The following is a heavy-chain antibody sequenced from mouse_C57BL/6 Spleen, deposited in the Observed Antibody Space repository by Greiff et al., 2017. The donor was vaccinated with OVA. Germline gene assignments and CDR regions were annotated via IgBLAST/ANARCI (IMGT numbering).Heavy chain of an antibody. CDR1: GYAFSSYW. D-gene: IGHD3-1*01. V-gene: IGHV1-80*01. CDR3: ARTGTYYFDY. Sequence: VKLQESGAELVKPGASVKISCKASGYAFSSYWMNWVKQRPGTGLEWIGQIYPGDGDTNYNGKFKGKATLTADKSSSTAYMQLSSLTSEYSAVYFCARTGTYYFDYWGQGTTLTVSS. CDR2: IYPGDGDT. J-gene: IGHJ2*01.